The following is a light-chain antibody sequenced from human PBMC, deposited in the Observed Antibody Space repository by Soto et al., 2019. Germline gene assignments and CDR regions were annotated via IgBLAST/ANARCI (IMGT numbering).Light chain of an antibody. V-gene: IGKV3-11*01. CDR3: QQRSNWPGT. CDR1: QSVSSY. J-gene: IGKJ2*01. Sequence: DIVLTQSPATLSLSPGERATLSCRASQSVSSYLAWYQQKPGQAPRLLIYDASNRATGIPARFSGSGSGTDFTLPISSLEPEDFAVYYCQQRSNWPGTFGHGTKLDIK. CDR2: DAS.